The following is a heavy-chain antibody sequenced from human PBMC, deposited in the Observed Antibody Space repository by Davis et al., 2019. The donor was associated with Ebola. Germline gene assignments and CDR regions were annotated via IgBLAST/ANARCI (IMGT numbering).Heavy chain of an antibody. V-gene: IGHV4-34*01. J-gene: IGHJ4*02. CDR3: AGGPGYSYGIDY. D-gene: IGHD5-18*01. Sequence: SETLSLTCAVYGGSFSGYYWSWIRQPPGKGLEWIGEINHSGSTNYNPSLKSRVTISVDTSKNQFSLKLRSVTAADTAVYYCAGGPGYSYGIDYWGQGTLVTVSS. CDR1: GGSFSGYY. CDR2: INHSGST.